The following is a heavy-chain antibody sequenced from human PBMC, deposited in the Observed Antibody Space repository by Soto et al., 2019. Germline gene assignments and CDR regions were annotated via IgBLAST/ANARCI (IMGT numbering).Heavy chain of an antibody. V-gene: IGHV1-69*13. Sequence: SVKVSCKASGGTFSSYAISWVRQAPGQGLEWMGGIIPIFGTANYAQKFQGRVTITADESTSTAYMELSSLRSEDTAVYYCATDDKLLWFGEFKNYFDYWGQGTLVTVSS. J-gene: IGHJ4*02. CDR3: ATDDKLLWFGEFKNYFDY. CDR2: IIPIFGTA. D-gene: IGHD3-10*01. CDR1: GGTFSSYA.